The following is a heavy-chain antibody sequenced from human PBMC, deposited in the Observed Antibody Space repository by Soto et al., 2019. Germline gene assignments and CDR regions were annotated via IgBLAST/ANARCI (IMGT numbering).Heavy chain of an antibody. CDR1: GFTFSAYA. CDR3: AVPTGIEVTGPDY. D-gene: IGHD6-19*01. J-gene: IGHJ4*02. Sequence: GGSLRLSCAASGFTFSAYAMSWVRQAPGKELEWVSAISGSGGSTYYADSVKGRFTISRDNSMNTLYLQMNSLRAEDTAVYYCAVPTGIEVTGPDYWGQGTLVTVSS. CDR2: ISGSGGST. V-gene: IGHV3-23*01.